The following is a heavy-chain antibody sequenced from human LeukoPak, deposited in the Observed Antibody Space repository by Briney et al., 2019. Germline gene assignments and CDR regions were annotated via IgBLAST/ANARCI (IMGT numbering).Heavy chain of an antibody. CDR3: ARGQEYYYDSSGYEIDY. CDR2: INAGNGNT. D-gene: IGHD3-22*01. CDR1: GYTFTSYA. J-gene: IGHJ4*02. V-gene: IGHV1-3*01. Sequence: ASVKVSCKASGYTFTSYAMHWVRQAPGQRLEWMGWINAGNGNTKYPQKFQGRVTITRDTSASTAYMELSSPRSEDTAVYYCARGQEYYYDSSGYEIDYWGQGTLVTVSS.